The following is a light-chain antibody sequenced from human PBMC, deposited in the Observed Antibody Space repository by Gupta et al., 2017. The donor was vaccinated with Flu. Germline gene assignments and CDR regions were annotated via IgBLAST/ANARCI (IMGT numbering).Light chain of an antibody. V-gene: IGLV2-14*02. J-gene: IGLJ2*01. CDR3: CSYASSDTVV. CDR2: EDD. CDR1: TTDISVSDL. Sequence: ALPHPASRSGSPGQSITISCTSATTDISVSDLFPWYQHYPGRAPKLMIYEDDRRPSGISSRFSDSKSGNTASLTISGLQSEDEADYYCCSYASSDTVVFGGGTKLTVL.